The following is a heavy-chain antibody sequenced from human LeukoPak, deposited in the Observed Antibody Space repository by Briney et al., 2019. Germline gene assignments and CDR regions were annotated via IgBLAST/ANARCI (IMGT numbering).Heavy chain of an antibody. D-gene: IGHD3-16*01. CDR2: ISTSGSYI. V-gene: IGHV3-21*01. J-gene: IGHJ4*02. CDR3: ARDRDYAFDY. CDR1: GFTFSSYA. Sequence: GGSLRLSCAASGFTFSSYAMSWVRQAPGKGLGWVSYISTSGSYIYYADSVKGRFTISRDNAKNSLYLQMSSLRVEDTAVYYCARDRDYAFDYWGQGTLVTVSS.